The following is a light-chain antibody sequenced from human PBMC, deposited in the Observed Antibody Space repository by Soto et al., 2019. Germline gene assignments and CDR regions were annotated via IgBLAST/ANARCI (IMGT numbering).Light chain of an antibody. Sequence: QSALTQPASVSGSPGQSITISCTGTSSDIGDYNRVSWYQHHPGKAPKLLIFEVSDRPSGIPDRFSAFKSGNTASLIISGLQAEDEADYYCISYVPSTTTHWVFGGGTKVTVL. CDR3: ISYVPSTTTHWV. V-gene: IGLV2-14*01. J-gene: IGLJ3*02. CDR1: SSDIGDYNR. CDR2: EVS.